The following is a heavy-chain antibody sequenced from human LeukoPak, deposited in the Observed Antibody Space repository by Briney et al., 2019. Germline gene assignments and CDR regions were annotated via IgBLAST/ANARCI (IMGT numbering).Heavy chain of an antibody. CDR3: AKSGLNRFDY. V-gene: IGHV3-30*02. Sequence: PGGSLRLSCAASGFSFRSYGMHWVRQAPGKGLEWVAFIRYDEIVKHYADSVKGRFTISRDNAKNTLFVQMNSLRAEDTAVYYCAKSGLNRFDYWGQGTLVTVSS. CDR2: IRYDEIVK. D-gene: IGHD2-15*01. J-gene: IGHJ4*02. CDR1: GFSFRSYG.